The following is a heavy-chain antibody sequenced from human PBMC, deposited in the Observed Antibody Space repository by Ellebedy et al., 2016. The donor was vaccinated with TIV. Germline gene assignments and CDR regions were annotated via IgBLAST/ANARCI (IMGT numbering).Heavy chain of an antibody. J-gene: IGHJ4*02. CDR3: AREWGPYCNSNSCYRYFNN. CDR2: INSNSGDT. D-gene: IGHD2-2*01. Sequence: ASVQVSCXASGYTFTDYYIHWVRQAPRQRLEWMGWINSNSGDTNYAQKFQGRVTVTRDTSISTAYMELSGLSSDDTAVYYCAREWGPYCNSNSCYRYFNNWGQGTLVTVSS. CDR1: GYTFTDYY. V-gene: IGHV1-2*02.